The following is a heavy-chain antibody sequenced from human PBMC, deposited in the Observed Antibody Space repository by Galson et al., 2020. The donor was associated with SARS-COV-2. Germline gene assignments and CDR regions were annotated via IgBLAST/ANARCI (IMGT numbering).Heavy chain of an antibody. CDR2: IYYSGST. CDR1: GGSISSYY. J-gene: IGHJ3*02. CDR3: ARDGPGQGWDAFDI. V-gene: IGHV4-59*01. Sequence: SETLSLTCTVSGGSISSYYWSWIRQPPGKGLEWIGYIYYSGSTNYNPSLKSRVTISVDTSKNQFSLKLSSVNAADTAVYYCARDGPGQGWDAFDIWGQGTMVTVSS. D-gene: IGHD3-10*01.